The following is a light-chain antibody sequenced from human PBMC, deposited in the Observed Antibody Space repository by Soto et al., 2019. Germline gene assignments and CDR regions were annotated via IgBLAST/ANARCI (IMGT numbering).Light chain of an antibody. J-gene: IGKJ4*01. CDR3: QQFNGFPLT. CDR1: QDIGSA. V-gene: IGKV1-13*02. CDR2: DAS. Sequence: IPLTQSPSSLSASVGDRVTITCRAGQDIGSALAWYQQRPGKAPKLLLYDASNLEAGVPSRFSGSGSGTDCTRTITSLRPEDFATYYCQQFNGFPLTFGGGTKVQIK.